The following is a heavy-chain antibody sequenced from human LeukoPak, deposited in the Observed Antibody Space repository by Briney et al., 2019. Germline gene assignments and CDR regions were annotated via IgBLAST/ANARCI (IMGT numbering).Heavy chain of an antibody. V-gene: IGHV4-39*01. CDR2: IYDTGST. Sequence: SETLSLTCTVSGDSIRCNNYYWGWIRQPPGKGLEWIGSIYDTGSTFYNPSLKSRVIISVDTSKNQFSLKLSSVTAADTAVYYCQSRFLEWLLDYWGQGTLVTVSS. J-gene: IGHJ4*02. D-gene: IGHD3-3*01. CDR1: GDSIRCNNYY. CDR3: QSRFLEWLLDY.